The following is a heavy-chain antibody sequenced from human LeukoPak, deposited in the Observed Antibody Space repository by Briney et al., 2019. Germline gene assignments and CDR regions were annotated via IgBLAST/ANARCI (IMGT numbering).Heavy chain of an antibody. CDR2: TYYRSKWYN. D-gene: IGHD2-21*01. V-gene: IGHV6-1*01. CDR3: ARGFPRYFDL. J-gene: IGHJ2*01. CDR1: GDSVSSNSAS. Sequence: SRTLSLTCAISGDSVSSNSASRNWIRQSPSRGLEWLGRTYYRSKWYNDYAVSVKSRININPDTSKNQFSQQLNSVTPEDTAVYYCARGFPRYFDLWGRGTLVTVSS.